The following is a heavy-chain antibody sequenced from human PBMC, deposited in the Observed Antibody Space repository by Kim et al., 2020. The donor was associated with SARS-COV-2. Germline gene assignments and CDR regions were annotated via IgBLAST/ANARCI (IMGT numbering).Heavy chain of an antibody. J-gene: IGHJ4*02. CDR2: ISSSSTYK. CDR3: ARQSGGYSYGYGSSFDY. Sequence: GGSLRLSCAASGFSFNSYAMNWVRQAPGKGLEWVSSISSSSTYKYYTNSVKGRFIISRDNADNVLYLQMSSLRAEDTAVYYCARQSGGYSYGYGSSFDYWGQGSLVTVPS. V-gene: IGHV3-21*01. D-gene: IGHD5-18*01. CDR1: GFSFNSYA.